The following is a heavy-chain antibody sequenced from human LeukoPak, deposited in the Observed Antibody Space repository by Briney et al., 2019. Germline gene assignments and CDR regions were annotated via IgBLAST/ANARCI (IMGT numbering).Heavy chain of an antibody. CDR3: ARDHRFNWNFVMDV. V-gene: IGHV1-2*02. CDR2: INPNSGGT. D-gene: IGHD1-7*01. CDR1: GYTFTGYY. Sequence: ASVKVSCKASGYTFTGYYMHWVRQAPGQGLEWMGWINPNSGGTNYAQKFQGRVTMTRDTSISTAYMELSRLGSDDTAVYYCARDHRFNWNFVMDVWGKGTTVTVSS. J-gene: IGHJ6*03.